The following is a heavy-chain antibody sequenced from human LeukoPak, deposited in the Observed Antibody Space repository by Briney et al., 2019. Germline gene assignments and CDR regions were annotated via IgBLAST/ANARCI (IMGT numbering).Heavy chain of an antibody. CDR3: ARSPLTFTIFGVVTVCYMDV. J-gene: IGHJ6*03. CDR2: IIPIFGTA. Sequence: ASVKVSCKASGGTFSSYAISWVRQAPGQGLEWMGGIIPIFGTANYAQKFQGRVTITADESTSTAYMELSSLRSEDTAVYYCARSPLTFTIFGVVTVCYMDVWGKGTTVTVSS. V-gene: IGHV1-69*13. D-gene: IGHD3-3*01. CDR1: GGTFSSYA.